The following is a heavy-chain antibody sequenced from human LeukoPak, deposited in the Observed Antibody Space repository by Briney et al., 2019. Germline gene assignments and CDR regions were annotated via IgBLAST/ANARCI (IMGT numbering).Heavy chain of an antibody. CDR3: AKGSLGSWYYFDY. CDR1: GFTFSSYS. Sequence: GGSLRLSCAASGFTFSSYSMTWVRQAPGKGLEWVSSISSSSSYIYYADSVKGRFTIFRDNSKNTLYLQMNSLRAEDTAVYYCAKGSLGSWYYFDYWGQGTLVTVSS. V-gene: IGHV3-21*04. D-gene: IGHD6-13*01. J-gene: IGHJ4*02. CDR2: ISSSSSYI.